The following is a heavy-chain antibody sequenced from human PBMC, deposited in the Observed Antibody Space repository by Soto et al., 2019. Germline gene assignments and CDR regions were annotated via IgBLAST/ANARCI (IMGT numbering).Heavy chain of an antibody. CDR3: ARDGPDYGQPLFGHY. CDR2: INPSGGST. CDR1: GYTFTSYY. V-gene: IGHV1-46*01. D-gene: IGHD2-21*01. Sequence: QVQLVQSGAEVKKPGASVKVSCKASGYTFTSYYMHWVRQAPGQGLEWMGIINPSGGSTSYAQKCQGRVTMXXDXSXXTVYMELSSLRSEDTAVYYCARDGPDYGQPLFGHYWGQGTLVTVSS. J-gene: IGHJ4*02.